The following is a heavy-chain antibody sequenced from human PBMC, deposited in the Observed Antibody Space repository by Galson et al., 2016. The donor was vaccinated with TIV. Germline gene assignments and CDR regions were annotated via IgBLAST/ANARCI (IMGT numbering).Heavy chain of an antibody. CDR1: GGTFSNYA. D-gene: IGHD2-21*01. J-gene: IGHJ4*02. CDR2: ISPMLDTT. Sequence: SVKVSCKASGGTFSNYAFSWVRQAPGQGLEWMGGISPMLDTTNYAQKFQGRVTITADKFTSTAYMELSSLSSEDTAVYYCARLSGDWFNFDPDYWGQGSLVTVSS. V-gene: IGHV1-69*10. CDR3: ARLSGDWFNFDPDY.